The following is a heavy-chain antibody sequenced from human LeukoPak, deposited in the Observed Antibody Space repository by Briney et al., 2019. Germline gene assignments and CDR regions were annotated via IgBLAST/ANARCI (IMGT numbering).Heavy chain of an antibody. V-gene: IGHV4-34*01. Sequence: SETLSLTCAVYGGSFSGYYWSWIRQPPGKGLEWIGEINHSGSTNYNPSLKSRVTISVDTSKNQFSLKLSSVTAADTAVCYCARGLAPRIMITFGGVTDGFDPWGQGTLVTVSS. CDR3: ARGLAPRIMITFGGVTDGFDP. J-gene: IGHJ5*02. CDR1: GGSFSGYY. CDR2: INHSGST. D-gene: IGHD3-16*01.